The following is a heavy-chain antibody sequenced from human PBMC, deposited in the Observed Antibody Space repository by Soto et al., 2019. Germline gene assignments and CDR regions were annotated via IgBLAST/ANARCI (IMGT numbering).Heavy chain of an antibody. CDR1: GFTFSNYA. V-gene: IGHV3-30-3*01. Sequence: PGGSLRLSCAASGFTFSNYAMHWVRQAPGKGLEWVAVISYDGSNKYYADSVKGRFTISRDNSKNTLYLQMNSLRAEDTAVYYCARDPDSSGWYSFDYWGQGTLVTVSS. CDR2: ISYDGSNK. D-gene: IGHD6-19*01. J-gene: IGHJ4*02. CDR3: ARDPDSSGWYSFDY.